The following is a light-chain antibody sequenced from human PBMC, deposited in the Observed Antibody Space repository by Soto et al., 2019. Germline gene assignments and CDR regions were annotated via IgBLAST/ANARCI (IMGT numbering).Light chain of an antibody. CDR3: QQGLT. V-gene: IGKV3-20*01. Sequence: EIVLTQSPGTLSLSPGERATLSCRASQTLSGTFLAWYQVRPGQAHRLLIYGVYSRATGIPDRFSGSGYGPDFTLTISSLDPEDFAVYYCQQGLTFGGGTQVEIK. CDR2: GVY. J-gene: IGKJ4*01. CDR1: QTLSGTF.